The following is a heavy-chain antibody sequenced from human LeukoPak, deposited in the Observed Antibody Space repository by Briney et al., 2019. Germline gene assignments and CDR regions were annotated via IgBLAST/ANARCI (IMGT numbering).Heavy chain of an antibody. Sequence: SETLSLTCTVSGGSISSYYWSWIRQPPGKGLESIGYIYYSGSTNYNPSLKSRVTISVDTSKNQFSLKLSSVTAADTAVYYCARGSGYYGMDVWGQGTTVTVSS. CDR2: IYYSGST. CDR3: ARGSGYYGMDV. V-gene: IGHV4-59*01. J-gene: IGHJ6*02. D-gene: IGHD3-10*01. CDR1: GGSISSYY.